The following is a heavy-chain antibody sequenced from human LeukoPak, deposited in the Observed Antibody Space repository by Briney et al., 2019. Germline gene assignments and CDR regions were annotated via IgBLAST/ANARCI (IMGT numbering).Heavy chain of an antibody. V-gene: IGHV1-3*04. CDR3: ARADNGGNWFDP. CDR1: GYTFTTPA. Sequence: ASVKVSCKASGYTFTTPAMHWVRQAPGQRLEWMGWINTGNGNAKYSQKFQGRVTITRDTSASTAYMELSSLKSEDTGVYFCARADNGGNWFDPWGQGTLVTVSS. J-gene: IGHJ5*02. CDR2: INTGNGNA. D-gene: IGHD4-23*01.